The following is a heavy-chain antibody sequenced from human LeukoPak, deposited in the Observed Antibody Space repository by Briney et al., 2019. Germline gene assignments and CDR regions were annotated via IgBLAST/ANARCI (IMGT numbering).Heavy chain of an antibody. CDR2: IKQDGSEK. CDR1: GFTFSSYW. D-gene: IGHD2-2*01. Sequence: PGGSLRLSCAASGFTFSSYWMSWVRQAPGKGLEWVANIKQDGSEKYYVDSVKGRFTISRDNAKNSLYLQMNSLRAEDTAVYYCARDRLSSSSSKWGLAFDIWGQGTMVTVSS. V-gene: IGHV3-7*01. CDR3: ARDRLSSSSSKWGLAFDI. J-gene: IGHJ3*02.